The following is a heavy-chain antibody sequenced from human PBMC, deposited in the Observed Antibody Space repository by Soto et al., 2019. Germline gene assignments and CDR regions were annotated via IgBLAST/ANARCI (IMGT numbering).Heavy chain of an antibody. Sequence: ASVKVSCKASGYTFTSYGISWVRQAPGQGLEWMGWISAYNGNTNYAQKLQGRVTMTTDTSTGTAYMELRSLRSDDTAVYYCARVSIAARPTPFDYWGQGTLVTVSS. D-gene: IGHD6-6*01. J-gene: IGHJ4*02. CDR3: ARVSIAARPTPFDY. CDR1: GYTFTSYG. V-gene: IGHV1-18*04. CDR2: ISAYNGNT.